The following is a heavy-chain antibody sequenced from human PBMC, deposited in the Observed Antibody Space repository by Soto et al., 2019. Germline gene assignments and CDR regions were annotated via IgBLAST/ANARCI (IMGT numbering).Heavy chain of an antibody. CDR2: ISSSSSYI. CDR3: ARDRDIVATNGMDV. J-gene: IGHJ6*02. CDR1: GFTFSSYS. D-gene: IGHD5-12*01. Sequence: PGGSLRLSCAASGFTFSSYSMNWVRQAPGKGLEWVSSISSSSSYIYYADSVKGRFTISRDNSKNTLYLQMNSLRAEDTAVYYCARDRDIVATNGMDVWGQGTTVTVSS. V-gene: IGHV3-21*01.